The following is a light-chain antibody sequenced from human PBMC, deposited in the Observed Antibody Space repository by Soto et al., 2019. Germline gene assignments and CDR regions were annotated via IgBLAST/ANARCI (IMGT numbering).Light chain of an antibody. CDR2: GAS. Sequence: EIVMTQSPATLSVSPGERATLSCRASQSVSNNLAWYQQKPGQTPRLLIYGASTRATGLPARFSGSGSGTEFPLTISSLQSEDFAVYYCQQYHNWPYTFGQGTKLEIK. J-gene: IGKJ2*01. V-gene: IGKV3-15*01. CDR3: QQYHNWPYT. CDR1: QSVSNN.